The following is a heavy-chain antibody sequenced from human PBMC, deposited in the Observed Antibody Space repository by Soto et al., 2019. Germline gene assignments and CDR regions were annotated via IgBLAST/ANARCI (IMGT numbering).Heavy chain of an antibody. D-gene: IGHD3-22*01. V-gene: IGHV1-69*13. J-gene: IGHJ4*02. CDR3: ARLRLRVTMIVVPSGLYFDY. CDR1: GGTFSSYA. Sequence: SVKVCCKASGGTFSSYAISWVRQAPGQGLEWMGGIIPIFGTANYAQKFQGRVTITADESTSTAYMELSSLRSEDTAVYYCARLRLRVTMIVVPSGLYFDYWGQGTLVTVSS. CDR2: IIPIFGTA.